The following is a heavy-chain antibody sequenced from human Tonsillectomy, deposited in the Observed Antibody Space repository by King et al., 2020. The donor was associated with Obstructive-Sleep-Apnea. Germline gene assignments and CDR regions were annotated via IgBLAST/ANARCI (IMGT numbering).Heavy chain of an antibody. CDR2: INDRGGT. J-gene: IGHJ3*02. CDR1: GDSISSRNW. V-gene: IGHV4-4*02. D-gene: IGHD3-3*01. CDR3: ARASDYDFWSGSRNDAFDI. Sequence: VQLQESGPGLVKPSETLSLTCAVSGDSISSRNWWSWVRRPPGKGLEWIGEINDRGGTNYNPSLKGRLTLSLDKSKNQFSLKLSSVSAADTAVYYCARASDYDFWSGSRNDAFDIWGQGTMVTVSS.